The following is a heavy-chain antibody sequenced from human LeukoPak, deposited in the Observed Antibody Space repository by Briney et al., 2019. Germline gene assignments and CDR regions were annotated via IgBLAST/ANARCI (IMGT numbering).Heavy chain of an antibody. J-gene: IGHJ4*02. V-gene: IGHV4-39*01. CDR1: GGSISSSSYY. CDR2: IYYSGST. D-gene: IGHD6-19*01. CDR3: VPSGWSGDGA. Sequence: SETLSLTCTVSGGSISSSSYYWGWIRQPPGKGLEWTGSIYYSGSTYYNPSLKSRVTISVDTSKNQFSLKLSSVTAADTAVYYCVPSGWSGDGAWGQGTLVTVSS.